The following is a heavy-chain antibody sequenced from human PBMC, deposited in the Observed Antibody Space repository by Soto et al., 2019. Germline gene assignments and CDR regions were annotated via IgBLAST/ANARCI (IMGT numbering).Heavy chain of an antibody. V-gene: IGHV4-31*03. CDR2: VYHSGIT. D-gene: IGHD3-3*01. J-gene: IGHJ6*02. Sequence: PSDTLSLTCPVSCGYISSGGNNFPRLRPPPGKGLYWIASVYHSGITDYRPSLKSRVTISVDTSKNQFSLKLSSVTAADTAVYYCARVGATRLRFLAHYGMDVWGQGTTVS. CDR1: CGYISSGGNN. CDR3: ARVGATRLRFLAHYGMDV.